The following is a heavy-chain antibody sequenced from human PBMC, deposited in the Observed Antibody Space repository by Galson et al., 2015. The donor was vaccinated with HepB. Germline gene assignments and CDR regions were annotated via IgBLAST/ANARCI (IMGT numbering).Heavy chain of an antibody. J-gene: IGHJ4*02. D-gene: IGHD2-15*01. Sequence: TLSLTCTVSGGSISSGGYYWSWIRQHPGKGLEWIGYIYYSGSTYYNPSLKSRVTISVDTSKNQFSLKLSSVTAADTAVYYCARAAAGYCSGGSCSHFDYWGQGTLVTVSS. V-gene: IGHV4-31*03. CDR1: GGSISSGGYY. CDR2: IYYSGST. CDR3: ARAAAGYCSGGSCSHFDY.